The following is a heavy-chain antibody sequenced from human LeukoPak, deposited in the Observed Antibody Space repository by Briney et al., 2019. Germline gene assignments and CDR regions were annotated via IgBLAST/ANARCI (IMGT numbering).Heavy chain of an antibody. Sequence: GGSLRLSCAASGFTFSSYSMNWVRQAPGKGLEWVSAISGSGGSTYYADSVKGRFTIPRDNSKNTLYLQMNSLRAEDTAVYYCAKDSQRWLQPSFDYWGQGTLVTVSS. CDR3: AKDSQRWLQPSFDY. CDR1: GFTFSSYS. CDR2: ISGSGGST. D-gene: IGHD5-24*01. V-gene: IGHV3-23*01. J-gene: IGHJ4*02.